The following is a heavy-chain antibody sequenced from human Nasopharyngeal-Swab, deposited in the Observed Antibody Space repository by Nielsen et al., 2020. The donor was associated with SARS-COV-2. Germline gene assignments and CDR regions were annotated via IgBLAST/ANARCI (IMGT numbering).Heavy chain of an antibody. V-gene: IGHV3-23*01. CDR3: AKAGGYYYGSGRRYSDY. CDR2: ISGAGAST. CDR1: GFTFSTYA. D-gene: IGHD3-10*01. Sequence: GESLKISCAASGFTFSTYAMTWVRQAPGKGLEWVSAISGAGASTYYADSVKGRFTISRDNSKNTVSLQMNSLRAEDTAVYYCAKAGGYYYGSGRRYSDYWGQGTLVTVSS. J-gene: IGHJ4*02.